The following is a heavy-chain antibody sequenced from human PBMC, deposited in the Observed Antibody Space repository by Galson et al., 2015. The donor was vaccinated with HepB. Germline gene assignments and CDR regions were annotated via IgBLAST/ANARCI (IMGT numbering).Heavy chain of an antibody. CDR1: GYTFTSYA. Sequence: SVKVSCKASGYTFTSYAMHWVRQAPGQRLEWMGWINAGNGNTKYSQKFQGRVTITRDTSASTAYMELSSLRSEDTAVYYCARAGYSSGWYRDFQHWGQGTLVTVSS. J-gene: IGHJ1*01. D-gene: IGHD6-19*01. V-gene: IGHV1-3*01. CDR2: INAGNGNT. CDR3: ARAGYSSGWYRDFQH.